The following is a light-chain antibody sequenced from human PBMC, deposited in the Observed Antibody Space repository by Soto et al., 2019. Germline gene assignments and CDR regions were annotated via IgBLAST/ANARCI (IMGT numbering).Light chain of an antibody. V-gene: IGLV1-51*01. CDR2: DDN. CDR3: ASWDSSLSAYV. J-gene: IGLJ1*01. CDR1: SSNIGGNS. Sequence: QTVLTHPPAVASAPGQKVTISCSGSSSNIGGNSVSSYQQLPWTAPQLLIYDDNKRPSGIPDRFSGSKSATSATLGIPGFQTGDEADYHCASWDSSLSAYVFATGTKLTV.